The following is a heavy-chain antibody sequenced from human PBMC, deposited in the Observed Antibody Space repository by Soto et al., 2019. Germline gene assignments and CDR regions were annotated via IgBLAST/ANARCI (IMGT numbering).Heavy chain of an antibody. CDR2: IYYTGSA. CDR1: GDSISSGGYF. CDR3: ARGGIAAAGTLAY. V-gene: IGHV4-31*03. Sequence: SETLSLTCTVSGDSISSGGYFWSWIRQHPGKGLEWIGHIYYTGSAYYSPSLKSRVSISVDTSKNQFSLKMYSVTAADTALYYCARGGIAAAGTLAYWGQGTLVTVSS. J-gene: IGHJ4*02. D-gene: IGHD6-13*01.